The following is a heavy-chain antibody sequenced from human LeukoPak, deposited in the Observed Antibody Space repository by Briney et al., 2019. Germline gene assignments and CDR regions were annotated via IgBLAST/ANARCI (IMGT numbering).Heavy chain of an antibody. CDR3: ARAVLYYYDSSGYFDY. Sequence: ASVKVSCKASGGTFSSYAIGWVRQAPGQGLEWMGGIIPIFGTANYAQKFQGRVTITADESTSTAYMELSSLRSEDTAVYYCARAVLYYYDSSGYFDYWGQGTLVTVSS. CDR2: IIPIFGTA. D-gene: IGHD3-22*01. V-gene: IGHV1-69*13. CDR1: GGTFSSYA. J-gene: IGHJ4*02.